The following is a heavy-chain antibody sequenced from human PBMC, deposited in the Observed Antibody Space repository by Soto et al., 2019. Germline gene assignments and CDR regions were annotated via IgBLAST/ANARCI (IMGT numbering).Heavy chain of an antibody. CDR1: GYTFSTYF. Sequence: GASVKVSCKASGYTFSTYFVHWVRQAPGQGLEWMGIINPSGGSTSYAQKFQGGVTMTRDTSTSTVYMELSSLRSEDTAVYYCARDYYDGTGYSGYYYCGTDVWGQGTTVTVSS. V-gene: IGHV1-46*01. CDR3: ARDYYDGTGYSGYYYCGTDV. J-gene: IGHJ6*02. D-gene: IGHD3-22*01. CDR2: INPSGGST.